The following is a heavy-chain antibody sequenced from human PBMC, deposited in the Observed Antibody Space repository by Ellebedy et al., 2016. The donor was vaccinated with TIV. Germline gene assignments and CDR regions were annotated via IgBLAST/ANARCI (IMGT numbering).Heavy chain of an antibody. V-gene: IGHV4-39*01. CDR1: GDSISSRGYF. D-gene: IGHD1-26*01. CDR3: ARRSGSYSPFDH. Sequence: MPSETLSLTCTVSGDSISSRGYFWGWIRQPPGKGLEWIGSIYYSGRTYYNPSLKSRVTISIDTSKTQFSLKVNSVTAADTAVYYCARRSGSYSPFDHWGRGTLVTVSS. J-gene: IGHJ4*02. CDR2: IYYSGRT.